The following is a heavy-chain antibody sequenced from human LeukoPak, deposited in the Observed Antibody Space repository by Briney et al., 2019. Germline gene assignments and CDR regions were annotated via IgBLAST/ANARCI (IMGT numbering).Heavy chain of an antibody. CDR3: ARDPSITIFGVVRAGAFDI. Sequence: SETLSLTCTVSGGSISSGGYYWSWIRQPPGKGLEWIGYIYHSGSTYYNPSLKSRVTISVDRSKNQFSLKLSSVTAADTAVYYCARDPSITIFGVVRAGAFDIWGQGTMVTVSS. V-gene: IGHV4-30-2*01. CDR2: IYHSGST. D-gene: IGHD3-3*01. CDR1: GGSISSGGYY. J-gene: IGHJ3*02.